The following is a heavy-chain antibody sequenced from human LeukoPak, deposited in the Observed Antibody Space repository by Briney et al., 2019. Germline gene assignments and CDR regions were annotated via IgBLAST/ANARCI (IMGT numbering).Heavy chain of an antibody. CDR1: GGSISSYH. J-gene: IGHJ4*02. D-gene: IGHD4-17*01. V-gene: IGHV4-59*01. CDR3: ARGYRPQGLRFDY. Sequence: SETLSLTCTVSGGSISSYHWSWIRQPPGKGLEWVGYIHYSGSTNYNPSLKSRVTISVDTSKNQFSLKLSSVTAADTAVYYCARGYRPQGLRFDYWGRGTLVTVSS. CDR2: IHYSGST.